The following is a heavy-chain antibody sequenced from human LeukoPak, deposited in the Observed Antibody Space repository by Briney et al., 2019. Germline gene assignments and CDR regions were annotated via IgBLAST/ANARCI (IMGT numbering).Heavy chain of an antibody. J-gene: IGHJ4*02. CDR3: ARTSSYDFWSGYPTGYFDY. Sequence: SVKVSCKASGGTFSSYAISWVRQAPGQGLEWMGGIIPIFGTANYAQKFQGRVTITADESTSTAYMELSSLRSEDTAVCYCARTSSYDFWSGYPTGYFDYWGQGTLVTVSS. D-gene: IGHD3-3*01. CDR2: IIPIFGTA. V-gene: IGHV1-69*01. CDR1: GGTFSSYA.